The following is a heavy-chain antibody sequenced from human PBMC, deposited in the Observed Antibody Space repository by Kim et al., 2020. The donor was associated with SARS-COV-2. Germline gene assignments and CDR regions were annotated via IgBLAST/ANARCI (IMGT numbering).Heavy chain of an antibody. CDR3: AREDYGGDSRGFDY. V-gene: IGHV6-1*01. CDR1: GEIVSRKCAA. J-gene: IGHJ4*02. Sequence: SQTLSLTCAISGEIVSRKCAAWNWVRQSPSRGLEWLGRTLYRPKWYNEYALSVKSRITITPDTSKNQFSLQLNSVTPEDTALYYCAREDYGGDSRGFDYWGQGTLVTVSS. CDR2: TLYRPKWYN. D-gene: IGHD2-21*02.